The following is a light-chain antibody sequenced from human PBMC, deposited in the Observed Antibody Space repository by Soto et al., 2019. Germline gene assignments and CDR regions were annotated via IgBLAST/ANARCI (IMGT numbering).Light chain of an antibody. CDR1: SSDVGGYNY. CDR2: DVS. J-gene: IGLJ2*01. V-gene: IGLV2-14*01. Sequence: QSALTQPASVSGSPGQSITISCTGTSSDVGGYNYVSWYQQHPGKAPKLMIYDVSNRPSGVSNRFSGSKSGNTASLTISGVQAEDEADYSCSSYTGSSTSVVFGGGTKLTVL. CDR3: SSYTGSSTSVV.